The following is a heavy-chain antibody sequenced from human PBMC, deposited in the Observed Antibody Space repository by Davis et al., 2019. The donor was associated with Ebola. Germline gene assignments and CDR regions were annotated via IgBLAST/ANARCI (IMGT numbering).Heavy chain of an antibody. CDR3: AKAFQYGGNSPFNY. V-gene: IGHV3-13*01. CDR1: GFTFSTYD. D-gene: IGHD4-23*01. Sequence: GESLKISCAASGFTFSTYDMHWVRQSTGKGLEWVSAIGTLADTYYLGSVKGRFTISRDNSKNTLYLQMNSLRAEDTAVYYCAKAFQYGGNSPFNYWGQGTLVTVSS. CDR2: IGTLADT. J-gene: IGHJ4*02.